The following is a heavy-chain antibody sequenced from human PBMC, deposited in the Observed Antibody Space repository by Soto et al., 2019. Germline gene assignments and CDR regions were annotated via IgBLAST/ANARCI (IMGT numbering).Heavy chain of an antibody. CDR3: AADIVVLMVPDTYGY. Sequence: GGSLRLSCAASGITFSNAWMAWVRQAPGQGLEWVGRIKSKDEGETIDYGEPVKRRFTISRDDSQGTVYLQMNSLNSEDTGIYYCAADIVVLMVPDTYGYWGQGTLVTVSS. CDR1: GITFSNAW. V-gene: IGHV3-15*01. CDR2: IKSKDEGETI. D-gene: IGHD3-22*01. J-gene: IGHJ4*02.